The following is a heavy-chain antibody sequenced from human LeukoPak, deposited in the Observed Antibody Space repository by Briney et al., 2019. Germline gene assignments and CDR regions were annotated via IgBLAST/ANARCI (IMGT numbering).Heavy chain of an antibody. V-gene: IGHV3-23*01. D-gene: IGHD2-15*01. CDR1: GFTFRNYA. CDR2: ITDTGLNT. CDR3: ARCSGDTCYSRPPDY. Sequence: GGSLRLSCAASGFTFRNYAMAWVRQAPGKGLEWVAAITDTGLNTYYTDPVKGRVTMSRDDSANSVFLDMHSLRGDDSAVYYCARCSGDTCYSRPPDYWGQGTLVTVSS. J-gene: IGHJ4*02.